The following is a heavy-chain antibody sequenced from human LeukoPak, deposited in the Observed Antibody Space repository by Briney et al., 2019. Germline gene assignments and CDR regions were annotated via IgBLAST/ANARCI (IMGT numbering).Heavy chain of an antibody. Sequence: GGSLKLSCAASGFTFSGSAMHWVRQASGKGLEGVGRMRRKANSYATPYAPSVKGRFTISRDDSKNTAYLQTNSLKTEDTAVYYCSAIVVVADASAYYHYMDVWGKGTTVTVSS. D-gene: IGHD2-2*01. J-gene: IGHJ6*03. CDR1: GFTFSGSA. CDR3: SAIVVVADASAYYHYMDV. V-gene: IGHV3-73*01. CDR2: MRRKANSYAT.